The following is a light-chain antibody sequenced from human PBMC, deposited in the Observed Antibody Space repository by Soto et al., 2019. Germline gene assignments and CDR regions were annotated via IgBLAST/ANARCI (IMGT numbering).Light chain of an antibody. CDR1: NIGSKS. J-gene: IGLJ1*01. V-gene: IGLV3-21*04. CDR3: QVWDSSSDHYV. Sequence: SYELTQPPSVSVAPGKTARITCGGNNIGSKSVHWYQQKPGQAPVLVIYYDSDRPSGIPERFSGSNSGSAATLTISRVEAGDGADYYCQVWDSSSDHYVFGTGTKLTVL. CDR2: YDS.